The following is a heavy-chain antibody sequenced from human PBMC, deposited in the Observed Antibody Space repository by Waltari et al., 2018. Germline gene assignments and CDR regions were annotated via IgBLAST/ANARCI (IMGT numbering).Heavy chain of an antibody. CDR2: IYYSGST. CDR1: GGPISSGDYF. Sequence: QVQLQEASPALVKPSQTLPLTCTVPGGPISSGDYFSNCIRQPPGKGLEWIGYIYYSGSTYYNPSLKSRVTISVDTSKSQFSLKLTSVTAADTAVYYCGSLLTGIDYWGQGTLVTVSS. V-gene: IGHV4-30-4*08. D-gene: IGHD7-27*01. J-gene: IGHJ4*02. CDR3: GSLLTGIDY.